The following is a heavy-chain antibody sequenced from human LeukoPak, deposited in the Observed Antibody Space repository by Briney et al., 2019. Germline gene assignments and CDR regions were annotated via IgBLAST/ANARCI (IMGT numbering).Heavy chain of an antibody. CDR1: GYTFTGYY. CDR2: INPNSGGT. Sequence: ASVKVSCKASGYTFTGYYMHWVRQAPGQGLEWMGWINPNSGGTNYAQKFQGRVTMTRDTSISTAYMELSRLRSDDTAVYYCARSGSHYYGSGSYYTFDYWGQGTLVTVSS. V-gene: IGHV1-2*02. CDR3: ARSGSHYYGSGSYYTFDY. D-gene: IGHD3-10*01. J-gene: IGHJ4*02.